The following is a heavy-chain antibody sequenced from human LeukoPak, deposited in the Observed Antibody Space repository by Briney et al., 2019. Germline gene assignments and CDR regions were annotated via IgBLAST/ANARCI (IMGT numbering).Heavy chain of an antibody. CDR2: IFYSGST. CDR1: GGSISGYY. Sequence: SETLSLTCTVSGGSISGYYGSWIRQPPGKGLEGIGYIFYSGSTTYNPSLKNRVTISQATSKNQVSLMLSSVTAADTAMYYCARALQHYYYGMDVWGQGTSVTVSS. CDR3: ARALQHYYYGMDV. V-gene: IGHV4-59*01. J-gene: IGHJ6*02. D-gene: IGHD2-2*01.